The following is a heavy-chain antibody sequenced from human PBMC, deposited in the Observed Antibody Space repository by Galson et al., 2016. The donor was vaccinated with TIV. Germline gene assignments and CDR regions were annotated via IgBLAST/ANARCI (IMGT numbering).Heavy chain of an antibody. J-gene: IGHJ6*02. D-gene: IGHD2-21*01. CDR2: ISSGGST. CDR1: GFTVSDNY. V-gene: IGHV3-66*02. CDR3: ARERRYCGNECYLYYYYGMDV. Sequence: LRLSCAASGFTVSDNYMTWVRQAPGQGLEWVSLISSGGSTSYADSVRGRFTISRDNSKNTLYLQMNSLRVEDTALYFCARERRYCGNECYLYYYYGMDVWGQGASVTVSS.